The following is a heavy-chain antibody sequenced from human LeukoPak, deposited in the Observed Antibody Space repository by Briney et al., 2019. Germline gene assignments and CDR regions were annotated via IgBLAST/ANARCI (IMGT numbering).Heavy chain of an antibody. CDR3: ARDQAYYDYVWGSYRLPFDY. Sequence: GGSLRLSCAASGFTFSSYEMNWVRQAPGKGLEWVAHIKEDGTDKYYVDSVKGRFTISRDNAKNSLYLQMNSLRAEDTAVYYCARDQAYYDYVWGSYRLPFDYWGQGTLVTVSS. CDR1: GFTFSSYE. J-gene: IGHJ4*02. CDR2: IKEDGTDK. D-gene: IGHD3-16*02. V-gene: IGHV3-7*01.